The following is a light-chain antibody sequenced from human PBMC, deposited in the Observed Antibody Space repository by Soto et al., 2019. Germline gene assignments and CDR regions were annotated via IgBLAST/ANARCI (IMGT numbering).Light chain of an antibody. CDR2: DAS. J-gene: IGKJ3*01. Sequence: EIVSTQSPATLSLSPGERATLSCRASQSVSSYLAWYQQKPGQAPRLLIYDASNRATGIPARFSGSGSGTDFTLTISSLESEDFAVYYCQQRSNWPGITFGPGTKVDIK. CDR3: QQRSNWPGIT. CDR1: QSVSSY. V-gene: IGKV3-11*01.